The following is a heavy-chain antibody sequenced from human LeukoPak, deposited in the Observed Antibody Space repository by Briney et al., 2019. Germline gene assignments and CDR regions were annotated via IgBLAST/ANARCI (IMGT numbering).Heavy chain of an antibody. J-gene: IGHJ4*02. CDR2: IIPILGIA. CDR3: ARGQVVVIAPFDY. Sequence: SVKVSCKASGGTFSSYTVSWVRQAPGQGLEWMGRIIPILGIANYAQKFQGRVTITADKSTSTAYMELSSLRSEGTAVYYCARGQVVVIAPFDYWGQGTLVTVSS. V-gene: IGHV1-69*02. CDR1: GGTFSSYT. D-gene: IGHD2-21*01.